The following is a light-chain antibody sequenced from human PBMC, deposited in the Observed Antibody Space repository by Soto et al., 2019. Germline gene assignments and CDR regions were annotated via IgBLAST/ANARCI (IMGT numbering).Light chain of an antibody. CDR3: QQYNNFWT. CDR2: GAS. Sequence: EIVMTQSPATLSVSPGETATLSCRASQGVSSNLAWYQQKPGQAPRLLIYGASTRATDIPARFSGSGSGTEFTLTISSLQSEDFAVYYCQQYNNFWTFGQGTKVEIK. CDR1: QGVSSN. J-gene: IGKJ1*01. V-gene: IGKV3-15*01.